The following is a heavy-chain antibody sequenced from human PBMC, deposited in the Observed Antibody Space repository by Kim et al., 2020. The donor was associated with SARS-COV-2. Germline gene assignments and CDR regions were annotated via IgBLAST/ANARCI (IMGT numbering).Heavy chain of an antibody. CDR3: ARDVGVAGPINY. V-gene: IGHV4-31*03. Sequence: SETLSLTCTVSGGSISSGGYYWSWIRQHPGKGLEWIGYMYYSGSTYYNPSLKSRGIISVDTSKNQFSLRLSSVTAADTAVYYCARDVGVAGPINYWGQGT. D-gene: IGHD6-19*01. CDR1: GGSISSGGYY. J-gene: IGHJ4*02. CDR2: MYYSGST.